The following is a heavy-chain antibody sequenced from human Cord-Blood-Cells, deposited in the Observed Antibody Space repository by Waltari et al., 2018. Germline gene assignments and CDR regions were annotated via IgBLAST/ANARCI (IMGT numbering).Heavy chain of an antibody. CDR3: AREPHEDIVVVPAVDDAFDI. J-gene: IGHJ3*02. CDR2: ISAYNGNT. V-gene: IGHV1-18*04. CDR1: GYTFTSYG. D-gene: IGHD2-2*01. Sequence: QVQLVQSGAEVKKPGASVKVSCKASGYTFTSYGISWVRQAPGQGLAWMGWISAYNGNTNYAQKLQGRVTMTTDTSTSTAYMELRSLRSDDTAVYYCAREPHEDIVVVPAVDDAFDIWGQGTMVTVSS.